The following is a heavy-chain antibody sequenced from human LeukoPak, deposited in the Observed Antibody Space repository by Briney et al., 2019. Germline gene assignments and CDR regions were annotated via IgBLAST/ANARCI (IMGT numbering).Heavy chain of an antibody. Sequence: SETLSLTCTVSGGSISTYYWSWIRQPPGKGLEWIGYIYYSGSTNYNPSLKSRVTISVDTSKNQFSLKLSTVTAADTAVYYCARDHNAYDSSGYSNAFDIWGQGTMVTVSS. D-gene: IGHD3-22*01. CDR2: IYYSGST. CDR3: ARDHNAYDSSGYSNAFDI. V-gene: IGHV4-59*01. CDR1: GGSISTYY. J-gene: IGHJ3*02.